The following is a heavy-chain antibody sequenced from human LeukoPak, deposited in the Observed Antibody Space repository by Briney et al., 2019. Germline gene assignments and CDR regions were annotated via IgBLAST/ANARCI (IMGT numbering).Heavy chain of an antibody. Sequence: GGSLRLSCAASGFTFSSYAMHWVRQAPGKGLEWVAVISYDGSNKYYADSVKGRFTISRDNSKNTLYLQMNSLRAEDTAVYYCAREDRYYGILTGYYNSYYYYGMDVWGQGTTVTVSS. CDR1: GFTFSSYA. V-gene: IGHV3-30-3*01. CDR2: ISYDGSNK. D-gene: IGHD3-9*01. J-gene: IGHJ6*02. CDR3: AREDRYYGILTGYYNSYYYYGMDV.